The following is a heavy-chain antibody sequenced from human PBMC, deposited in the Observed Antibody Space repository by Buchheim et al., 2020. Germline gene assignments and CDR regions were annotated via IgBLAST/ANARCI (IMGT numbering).Heavy chain of an antibody. CDR2: INAGNGNT. V-gene: IGHV1-3*01. D-gene: IGHD5-12*01. CDR3: ARDVLQGGYPRGWFDP. CDR1: GYTFTSYA. Sequence: QVQLVQSGAEVKKPGASVKVSCKASGYTFTSYAMHWVRQAPGQRLEWMGWINAGNGNTKYSQKFQGRVTITRDTSASTAYIELSSLRSEDTALYYCARDVLQGGYPRGWFDPWGQGTL. J-gene: IGHJ5*02.